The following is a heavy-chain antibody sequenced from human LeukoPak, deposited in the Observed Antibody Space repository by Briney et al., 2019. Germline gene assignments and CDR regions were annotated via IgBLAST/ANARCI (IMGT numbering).Heavy chain of an antibody. CDR1: GFTFSDYE. D-gene: IGHD2-15*01. Sequence: PGGSLRLSCAASGFTFSDYEMNWVRQAPGKGLEWASYISSSGRKIYCADSVKGRFTISRDNAKNSLYLQMNSLRADDTAIYYCARGPRDPTEYCSRGTCSPTYEVWGQGTLVTVSS. V-gene: IGHV3-48*03. J-gene: IGHJ4*02. CDR2: ISSSGRKI. CDR3: ARGPRDPTEYCSRGTCSPTYEV.